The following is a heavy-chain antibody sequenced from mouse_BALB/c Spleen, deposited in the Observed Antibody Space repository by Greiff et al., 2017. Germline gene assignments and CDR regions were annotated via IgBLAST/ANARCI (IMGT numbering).Heavy chain of an antibody. Sequence: QVQLQQSGAELMKPGASVKISCKATGYTFSSYWIEWVKQRPGHGLEWIGEILPGSGSTNYNEKFKGKATFTADTSSNTAYMQLSSLTSEDSAVYYCARSGSSYVEDYWGQGTTLTVSS. CDR1: GYTFSSYW. CDR2: ILPGSGST. J-gene: IGHJ2*01. D-gene: IGHD1-1*01. CDR3: ARSGSSYVEDY. V-gene: IGHV1-9*01.